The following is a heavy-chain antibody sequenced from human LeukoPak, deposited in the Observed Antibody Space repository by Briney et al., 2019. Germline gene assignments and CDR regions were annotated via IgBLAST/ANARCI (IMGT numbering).Heavy chain of an antibody. V-gene: IGHV3-48*03. CDR2: ISSSGYTI. Sequence: PGGSLRLSCAASGFTFSSHEMNWVRQSPGKGLGWVSYISSSGYTIYYADFVQGRFTISRDNAKNSLYLQMNSLRAEDTAVYYCVRDGLYSGSYNWFDPWGQGTLVTVSS. D-gene: IGHD1-26*01. J-gene: IGHJ5*02. CDR1: GFTFSSHE. CDR3: VRDGLYSGSYNWFDP.